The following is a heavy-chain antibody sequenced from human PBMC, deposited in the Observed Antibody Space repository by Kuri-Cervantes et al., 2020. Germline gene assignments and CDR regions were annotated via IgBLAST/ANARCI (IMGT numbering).Heavy chain of an antibody. J-gene: IGHJ3*02. V-gene: IGHV1-69*13. Sequence: SVKVSCKASGYTFTSYGISWVRQAPGQGLEWMGGIIPIFGTANYAQKFQGRVTITADESTSTAYMELSSLRSEDTAVYYCAREDGSSSVALDIWGQGTMVTVSS. CDR2: IIPIFGTA. D-gene: IGHD6-6*01. CDR3: AREDGSSSVALDI. CDR1: GYTFTSYG.